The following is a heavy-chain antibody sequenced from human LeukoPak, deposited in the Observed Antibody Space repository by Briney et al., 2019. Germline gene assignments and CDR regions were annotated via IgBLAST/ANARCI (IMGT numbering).Heavy chain of an antibody. V-gene: IGHV3-64D*09. Sequence: GGSLRLSCSASGFTFSYYAMHWVRQAAGKGLEFVSGISSNGGSTYYADSLKGRFTVSRENSNNTLYLQMSSLSAEDTAIYYCAKGPTYDSLPYYFDYWGQGTLVTVSS. CDR1: GFTFSYYA. CDR3: AKGPTYDSLPYYFDY. J-gene: IGHJ4*02. CDR2: ISSNGGST. D-gene: IGHD3-22*01.